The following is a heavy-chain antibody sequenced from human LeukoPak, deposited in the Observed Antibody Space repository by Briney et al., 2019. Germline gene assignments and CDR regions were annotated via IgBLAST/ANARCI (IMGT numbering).Heavy chain of an antibody. CDR1: GFIFSSYA. Sequence: GGSLRLSCAASGFIFSSYAMYWVRQAPGKGLEWVAVISYDGSNKCYGDSVKGRFTISRDNSKSTLYLQTNTLRVEDAAVYYCAKDRVEGKQWLAQFDSWGQGTLVTVSS. J-gene: IGHJ4*02. V-gene: IGHV3-30*18. CDR2: ISYDGSNK. D-gene: IGHD6-19*01. CDR3: AKDRVEGKQWLAQFDS.